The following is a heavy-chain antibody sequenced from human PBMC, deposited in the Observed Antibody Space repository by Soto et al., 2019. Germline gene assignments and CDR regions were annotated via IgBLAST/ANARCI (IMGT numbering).Heavy chain of an antibody. CDR2: ISGSGGST. CDR1: GFTFSSYA. D-gene: IGHD1-26*01. Sequence: EVQLLESGGGVVQPGGSLRLSCVASGFTFSSYAMRWVRQAPGKGLEWVSAISGSGGSTYYADSVKGRFTISRDNSKNTLYLQMNSLRAEDTAVYYCARRGSGSYYDYWGQGTLVTVSS. J-gene: IGHJ4*02. V-gene: IGHV3-23*01. CDR3: ARRGSGSYYDY.